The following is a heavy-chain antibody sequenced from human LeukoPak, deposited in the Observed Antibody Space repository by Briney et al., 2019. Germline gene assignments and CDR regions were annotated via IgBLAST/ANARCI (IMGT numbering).Heavy chain of an antibody. V-gene: IGHV1-18*01. CDR3: ARAPRGDVVVPVASSFDP. CDR1: GYTFTSYG. D-gene: IGHD2-2*01. CDR2: ISAYNGNT. J-gene: IGHJ5*02. Sequence: GASVKVSCKASGYTFTSYGISWVRQAPGQGLEWMGWISAYNGNTNYAHKFQGRVTMTTDTSTSTAYMELRSLRSDDTAVYYCARAPRGDVVVPVASSFDPWGQGTLVTVSS.